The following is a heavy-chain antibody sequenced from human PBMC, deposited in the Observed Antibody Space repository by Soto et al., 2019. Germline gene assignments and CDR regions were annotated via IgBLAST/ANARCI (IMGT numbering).Heavy chain of an antibody. J-gene: IGHJ6*02. D-gene: IGHD6-19*01. V-gene: IGHV1-18*01. CDR1: GYTFTSYC. CDR3: ARDPYSSGWSPGYYYYGMDV. Sequence: ASVNVSFKSSGYTFTSYCMSWVRQAPGQGLEWMGWISAYNGNTNYAQKLQGRVTMTTDTSTSTAYMELRSLRSDDTAVYYCARDPYSSGWSPGYYYYGMDVWGQGTTVTVSS. CDR2: ISAYNGNT.